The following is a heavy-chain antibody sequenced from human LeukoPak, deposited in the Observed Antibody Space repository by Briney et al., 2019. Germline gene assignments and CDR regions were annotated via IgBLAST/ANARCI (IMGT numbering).Heavy chain of an antibody. D-gene: IGHD4-11*01. J-gene: IGHJ5*02. CDR2: IWRDGTNQ. Sequence: PGGSLRLLCGASGFTFSHFGMRWVRQARGRGGGWVAVIWRDGTNQYYADSLKRRFTISRDNFKRPVSLEMNSLRVEDTAVYYCAKDAQRGFAYSNSLEHWGRGALVIVSS. V-gene: IGHV3-33*06. CDR1: GFTFSHFG. CDR3: AKDAQRGFAYSNSLEH.